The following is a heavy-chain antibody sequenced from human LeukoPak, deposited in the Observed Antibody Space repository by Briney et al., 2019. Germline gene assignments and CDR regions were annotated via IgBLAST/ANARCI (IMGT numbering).Heavy chain of an antibody. D-gene: IGHD3-22*01. CDR3: TRPSYDSGVSGVVY. J-gene: IGHJ4*02. Sequence: AGGSLRLSCATSGFTFSGSAIHWVRQASGKGLEWVGRIRSKANSYATTDVASVRGRFSISRDDSKNTAYLQMNSLKTEDTAVYYCTRPSYDSGVSGVVYWGQGTLVTVSS. V-gene: IGHV3-73*01. CDR1: GFTFSGSA. CDR2: IRSKANSYAT.